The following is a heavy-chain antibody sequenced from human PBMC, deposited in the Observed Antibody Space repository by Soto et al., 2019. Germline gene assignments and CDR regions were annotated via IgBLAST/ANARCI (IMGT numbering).Heavy chain of an antibody. Sequence: EVQLVESGGDLVQPGGSLRLSCAASGFAFSGYWMSWVRQAPGKGLEGVANIKQDGSEKYYVDSVKGRFTISRDNAKNSLYLQMNSLRVEDTAVYYCARATSVAAYWGQGTLVTVSS. J-gene: IGHJ4*02. CDR2: IKQDGSEK. V-gene: IGHV3-7*01. D-gene: IGHD6-19*01. CDR3: ARATSVAAY. CDR1: GFAFSGYW.